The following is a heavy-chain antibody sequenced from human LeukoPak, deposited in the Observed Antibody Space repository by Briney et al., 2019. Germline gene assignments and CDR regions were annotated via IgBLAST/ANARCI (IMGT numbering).Heavy chain of an antibody. CDR2: IYYSGST. J-gene: IGHJ3*02. V-gene: IGHV4-59*01. CDR3: ARDLDYGGNSGWGSAFDI. D-gene: IGHD4-23*01. Sequence: PSETLSHTCTVSGGSISSYYWSWIRQPPGKGLEWIGYIYYSGSTNYNPSLKSRVTISVDTSKNQFSLKLSSVTAADTAVYYCARDLDYGGNSGWGSAFDIWGQGTMVTVSS. CDR1: GGSISSYY.